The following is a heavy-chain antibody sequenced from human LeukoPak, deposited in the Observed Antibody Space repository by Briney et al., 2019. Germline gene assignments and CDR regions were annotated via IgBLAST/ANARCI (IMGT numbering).Heavy chain of an antibody. D-gene: IGHD1-26*01. J-gene: IGHJ4*02. CDR3: AREFREGDY. Sequence: GGSLRLSCAASGFTFSSYSMNWVRQAPGKGLEWVSYISSSSSTIYYADSVKGRFTISRDNAKNTLYLQMNSLRAEDTAVYYCAREFREGDYWGQGTLVTVSS. CDR1: GFTFSSYS. V-gene: IGHV3-48*04. CDR2: ISSSSSTI.